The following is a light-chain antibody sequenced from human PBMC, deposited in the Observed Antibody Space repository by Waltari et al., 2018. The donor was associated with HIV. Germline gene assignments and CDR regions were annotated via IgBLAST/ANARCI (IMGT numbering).Light chain of an antibody. V-gene: IGLV2-8*01. CDR3: TSYAGNNNLV. CDR1: SSDVGGYNY. CDR2: EVN. Sequence: QSALTQPPSASESPGQSVTISCTGTSSDVGGYNYVSWYQHHPGKAPKLMIFEVNKRPSGVPDRFSGSKSGNTASLTVSGLQAEDEADYYCTSYAGNNNLVFGGGTKLTVL. J-gene: IGLJ3*02.